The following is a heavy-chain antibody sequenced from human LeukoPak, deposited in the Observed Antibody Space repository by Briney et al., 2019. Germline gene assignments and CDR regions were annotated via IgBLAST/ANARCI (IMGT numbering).Heavy chain of an antibody. CDR1: GFTFSSYW. Sequence: AGGSLRLSCAASGFTFSSYWMHWVRQAPGKGLVWVARINTNGSPTQYADSVKGRFTISRDNAKNSLYLQMNSLRAEDTAVYYCAELGITMIGGVWGKGTTVTISS. J-gene: IGHJ6*04. CDR2: INTNGSPT. V-gene: IGHV3-74*01. D-gene: IGHD3-10*02. CDR3: AELGITMIGGV.